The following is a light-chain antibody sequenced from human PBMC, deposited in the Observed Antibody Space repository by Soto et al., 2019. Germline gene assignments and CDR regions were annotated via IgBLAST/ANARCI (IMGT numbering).Light chain of an antibody. CDR1: QSVSSN. Sequence: DIVVTQSPATLSVSPGERATLSCRASQSVSSNSAWYQQKPGQAPRLLIYGASTRATGIPARFSGSGSGTEFTLTISSLQSEDFAVYYCQQYNNWLYTFGQGTKLEIK. V-gene: IGKV3-15*01. CDR3: QQYNNWLYT. CDR2: GAS. J-gene: IGKJ2*01.